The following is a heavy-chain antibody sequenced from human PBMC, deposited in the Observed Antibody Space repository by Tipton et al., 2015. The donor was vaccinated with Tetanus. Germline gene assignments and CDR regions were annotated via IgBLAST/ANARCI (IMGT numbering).Heavy chain of an antibody. V-gene: IGHV4-39*01. D-gene: IGHD3-22*01. J-gene: IGHJ5*02. CDR1: GGSISSSNYY. CDR2: IYYSGST. CDR3: AKGAARYYYDLSLPT. Sequence: TLSLTCTVSGGSISSSNYYWGWIRQPPGKGLEWIGRIYYSGSTSYNPSLKSRVTISVDTSKNQFSLELNSVTAADTAVYYCAKGAARYYYDLSLPTWGQGTLVTVSS.